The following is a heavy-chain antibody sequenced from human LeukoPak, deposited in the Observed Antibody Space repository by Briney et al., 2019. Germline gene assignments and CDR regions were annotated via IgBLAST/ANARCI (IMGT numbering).Heavy chain of an antibody. V-gene: IGHV4-34*01. CDR3: ARRMTTVTVDY. CDR1: GESFSGFY. Sequence: RASETLSLTCAVYGESFSGFYWSWIRQPPGKGLEWIGEINHSGSTNYNPSLKSRVTISEDTSKNQFSLMLTSVTAADTAVYYCARRMTTVTVDYWGQGTLVTVSS. D-gene: IGHD4-17*01. CDR2: INHSGST. J-gene: IGHJ4*02.